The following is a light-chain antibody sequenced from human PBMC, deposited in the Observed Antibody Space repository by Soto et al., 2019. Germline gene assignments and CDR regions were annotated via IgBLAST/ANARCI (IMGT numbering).Light chain of an antibody. V-gene: IGLV2-23*02. J-gene: IGLJ3*02. CDR3: CSYAGSSTLGV. CDR2: GVT. CDR1: SGDVGSYNL. Sequence: QSVLTQPASVSGSPGQSITISCTGTSGDVGSYNLVSWYQHHPGKAPKLMIYGVTKRPSGISNRFSGSKSGNTASLTISGLQAEDEADYYCCSYAGSSTLGVFGGGIKLTVL.